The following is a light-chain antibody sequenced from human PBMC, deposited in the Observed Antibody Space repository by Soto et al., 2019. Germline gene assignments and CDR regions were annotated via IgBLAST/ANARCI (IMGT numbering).Light chain of an antibody. CDR1: QSVSSSY. CDR3: QQYGSSPRIT. Sequence: VVLTQSPGTLSLSPGERATLSCRASQSVSSSYLAWYQQKPGQAPRLLIYGASKRATGIPDRFSGSGSGTDFTLTISRLEPEDFAVYYCQQYGSSPRITFGQGTRLEIK. J-gene: IGKJ5*01. CDR2: GAS. V-gene: IGKV3-20*01.